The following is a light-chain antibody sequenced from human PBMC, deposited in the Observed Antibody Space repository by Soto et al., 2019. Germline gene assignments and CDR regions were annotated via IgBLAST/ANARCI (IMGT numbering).Light chain of an antibody. CDR3: QQYYSTPPYT. V-gene: IGKV4-1*01. CDR2: WAY. CDR1: QSVLYSSNNKNY. J-gene: IGKJ2*01. Sequence: DIVMTQSPDSLAVSLGERATINCKSSQSVLYSSNNKNYLAWYQQKPGQPPKLLICWAYTRESGVPDRFSGSGSGTDFTLTISSLQAEDVAVYYCQQYYSTPPYTFGQGTKLEIK.